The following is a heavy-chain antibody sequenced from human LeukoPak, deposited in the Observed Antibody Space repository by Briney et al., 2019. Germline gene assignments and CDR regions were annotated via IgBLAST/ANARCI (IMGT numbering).Heavy chain of an antibody. D-gene: IGHD2-21*01. CDR3: ARDLVLATFDY. J-gene: IGHJ4*02. CDR1: GFTVRNNY. V-gene: IGHV3-53*01. CDR2: IYSGDST. Sequence: GGSLRLSCAASGFTVRNNYMTWVRQAPGKGLEWVSIIYSGDSTSYADSVKGRFTISRDNAKNSLYLQMNSLRAEDTAVYYCARDLVLATFDYWGQGTLVTVSS.